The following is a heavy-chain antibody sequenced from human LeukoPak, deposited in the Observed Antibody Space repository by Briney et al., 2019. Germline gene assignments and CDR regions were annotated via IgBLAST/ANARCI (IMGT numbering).Heavy chain of an antibody. CDR3: VRGARSGIYGWFDP. CDR2: IYDSGST. D-gene: IGHD1-1*01. CDR1: GGSISSYS. Sequence: SETLSLTCTVSGGSISSYSWTWIRQPPGKGLEWIGYIYDSGSTKYNPSLKSRVTISVDTSKNQFSLKVTSVSAADTAVYYCVRGARSGIYGWFDPWGQGTLFTVSS. V-gene: IGHV4-59*01. J-gene: IGHJ5*02.